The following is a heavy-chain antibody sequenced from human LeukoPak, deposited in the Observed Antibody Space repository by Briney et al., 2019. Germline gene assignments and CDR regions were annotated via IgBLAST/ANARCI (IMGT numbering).Heavy chain of an antibody. D-gene: IGHD3-10*01. J-gene: IGHJ6*02. CDR3: GKDAITAIRGDSGLDV. V-gene: IGHV3-30*18. CDR2: ISYDGSNK. Sequence: GGSLRLSCAASRFTFSSYGMHWVRQAPGKGLEWVAVISYDGSNKYCADSVKGRFTISRDNSKNTLYLQMNSLRAEDTAVYYCGKDAITAIRGDSGLDVWGQGTTVTVSS. CDR1: RFTFSSYG.